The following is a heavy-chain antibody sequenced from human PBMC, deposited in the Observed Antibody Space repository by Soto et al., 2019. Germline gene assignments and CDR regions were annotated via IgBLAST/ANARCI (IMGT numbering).Heavy chain of an antibody. J-gene: IGHJ3*02. Sequence: EVQLLESGGGLVQPGESLRLSCAFSGFIFGNYMMTWVRQAPGKGLEWVSTIRDGGESTYYADSVKGRFTISRDNSKNTLYLQMDSLGGEDTAVYYCAPLVHCSGGSCHYDAFDIRGQGTMVTVSS. CDR1: GFIFGNYM. CDR2: IRDGGEST. CDR3: APLVHCSGGSCHYDAFDI. V-gene: IGHV3-23*01. D-gene: IGHD2-15*01.